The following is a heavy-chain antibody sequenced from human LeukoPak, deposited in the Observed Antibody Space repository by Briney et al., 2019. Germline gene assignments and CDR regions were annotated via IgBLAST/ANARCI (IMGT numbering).Heavy chain of an antibody. J-gene: IGHJ4*02. CDR1: GFTFNIYT. V-gene: IGHV3-23*01. D-gene: IGHD3-10*01. Sequence: GGSLRLSCAASGFTFNIYTMYWVRQTPGKGLEWVAATSSSDAGTYHADSVGGRFTISRDNSKNTLYLQMHTLRAEDTAVYYCARSPFIYGSGSSIDYWGQGTLVTVSS. CDR3: ARSPFIYGSGSSIDY. CDR2: TSSSDAGT.